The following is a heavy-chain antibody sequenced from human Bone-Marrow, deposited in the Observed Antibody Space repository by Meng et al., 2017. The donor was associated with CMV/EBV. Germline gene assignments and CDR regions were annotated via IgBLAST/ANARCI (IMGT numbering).Heavy chain of an antibody. CDR1: GFTFSSYE. CDR2: INQDGSEK. Sequence: GESLKISCAASGFTFSSYEMNWVRQAPGKGLEWVANINQDGSEKYYVGSVKGRFTISRDNAKNSLCLQMNSLRAEDTAVYYCARDDCSSTSCHDAFDIWGQGTMVTVSS. CDR3: ARDDCSSTSCHDAFDI. D-gene: IGHD2-2*01. V-gene: IGHV3-7*01. J-gene: IGHJ3*02.